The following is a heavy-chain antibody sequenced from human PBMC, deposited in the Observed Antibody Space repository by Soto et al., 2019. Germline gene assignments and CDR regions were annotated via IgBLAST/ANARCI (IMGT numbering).Heavy chain of an antibody. CDR2: IRSKAYGGTT. J-gene: IGHJ4*02. V-gene: IGHV3-49*05. CDR3: TRDYGDTNPVYYFDY. D-gene: IGHD4-17*01. CDR1: GFTFGDYA. Sequence: NPGGSLRLSCTASGFTFGDYAMSWFRQAPGKGLEWVGFIRSKAYGGTTEYAASVKGRFTISRDDSKSIAYLQMNSLKTEDTAVYYCTRDYGDTNPVYYFDYWGQGTLVTVSS.